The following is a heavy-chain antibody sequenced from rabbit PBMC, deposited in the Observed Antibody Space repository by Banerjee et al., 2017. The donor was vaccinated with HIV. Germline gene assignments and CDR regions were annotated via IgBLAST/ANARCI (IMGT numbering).Heavy chain of an antibody. Sequence: QEQLVESGGGLVQPGGSLKLSCKASGFDFNNYGVSWVRQAPGKGLEWIGYIDPLFRNTYYASWVNGRFTISSHNAQNTLYLQLNSLTAADTATYFCVRETYTMTMVTRNLWGSGTLVTVS. D-gene: IGHD2-1*01. CDR3: VRETYTMTMVTRNL. CDR2: IDPLFRNT. V-gene: IGHV1S47*01. CDR1: GFDFNNYG. J-gene: IGHJ4*01.